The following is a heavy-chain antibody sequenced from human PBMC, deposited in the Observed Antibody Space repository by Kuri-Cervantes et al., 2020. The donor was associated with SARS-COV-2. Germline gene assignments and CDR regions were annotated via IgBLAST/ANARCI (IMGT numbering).Heavy chain of an antibody. Sequence: ASVKVSCKASGGTFSSYAISWVRQAPGQGLEWMGIINPSGGSTSYAQKFQGRVTMTRDTSTSTVYMELSSLRSEDTAVYYCARHRHDDYGDYVSFYIDVWGKGTTVTVSS. V-gene: IGHV1-46*01. D-gene: IGHD4-17*01. J-gene: IGHJ6*03. CDR1: GGTFSSYA. CDR2: INPSGGST. CDR3: ARHRHDDYGDYVSFYIDV.